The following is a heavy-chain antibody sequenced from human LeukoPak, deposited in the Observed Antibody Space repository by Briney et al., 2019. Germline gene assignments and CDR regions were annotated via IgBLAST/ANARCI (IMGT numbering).Heavy chain of an antibody. Sequence: PGGSLRLSCAASGFTFSKSDMSWVRQAPGRGLEWVSGSIGSGGDTHYADSVKGRFTMSRHNAANTVYLQMTSLRAEDTAVYYCAKGRLDYYDSSGFRSPIDYWGQGTLVTVSS. J-gene: IGHJ4*02. D-gene: IGHD3-22*01. V-gene: IGHV3-23*01. CDR2: SIGSGGDT. CDR1: GFTFSKSD. CDR3: AKGRLDYYDSSGFRSPIDY.